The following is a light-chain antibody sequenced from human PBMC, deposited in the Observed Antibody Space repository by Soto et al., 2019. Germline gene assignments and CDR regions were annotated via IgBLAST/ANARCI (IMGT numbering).Light chain of an antibody. V-gene: IGLV1-40*01. J-gene: IGLJ2*01. CDR3: QSYDSSLSGYVV. CDR1: RSNIGAGYD. Sequence: QSVLTQPPSVFGAPGQRGPLSCTGSRSNIGAGYDVHWYQQLPGPAPKLLIYGNSNRPSGVPDRFSGSKSCTSASLAITGLQAEDEADYYCQSYDSSLSGYVVFGGGTKLTVL. CDR2: GNS.